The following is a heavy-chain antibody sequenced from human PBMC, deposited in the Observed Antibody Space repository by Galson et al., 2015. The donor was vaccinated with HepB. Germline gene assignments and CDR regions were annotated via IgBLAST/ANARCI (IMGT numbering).Heavy chain of an antibody. D-gene: IGHD3-22*01. CDR3: ARDGDKDSSGYLFDP. CDR1: GYTFTSYG. CDR2: ISAYNGNT. Sequence: SVKVSCKASGYTFTSYGISWVRQAPGQGLEWMGWISAYNGNTNYAQKLQGRVTMTTDTSTSTAYMELRSLRSDDTAVYYCARDGDKDSSGYLFDPWGQGTLVTVSS. V-gene: IGHV1-18*04. J-gene: IGHJ5*02.